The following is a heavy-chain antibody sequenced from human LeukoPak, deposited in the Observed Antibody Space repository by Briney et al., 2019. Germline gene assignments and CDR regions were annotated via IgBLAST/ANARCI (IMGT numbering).Heavy chain of an antibody. CDR3: ARLPTITFFDY. V-gene: IGHV4-39*01. CDR1: GGSISSSSYY. J-gene: IGHJ4*02. Sequence: SETLSLTCTVPGGSISSSSYYWGWIRQPPGKGLEWIGSIYYSGSTYYNPSLKSRVTISVDTSKNQFSLKLSSVTAADTAVYYCARLPTITFFDYWGQGTLVTVSS. D-gene: IGHD5-12*01. CDR2: IYYSGST.